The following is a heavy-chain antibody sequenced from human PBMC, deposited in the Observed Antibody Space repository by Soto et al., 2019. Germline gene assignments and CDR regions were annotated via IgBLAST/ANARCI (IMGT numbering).Heavy chain of an antibody. CDR3: ARLRGVLFNWFDP. D-gene: IGHD3-10*01. Sequence: QVTLKESGPVLVKPTETLTLTCTVSGFSLSNARMGVSWIRQPPGKALEWLAHIFSNDEKSYSTSLKSRLPISKDTSKSQVVLTMTNMEPVDTATYYRARLRGVLFNWFDPWGQGTLVTVSS. J-gene: IGHJ5*02. CDR1: GFSLSNARMG. CDR2: IFSNDEK. V-gene: IGHV2-26*01.